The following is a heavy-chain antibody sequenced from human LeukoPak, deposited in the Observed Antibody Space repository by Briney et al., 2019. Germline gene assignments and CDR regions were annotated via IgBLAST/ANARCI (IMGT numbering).Heavy chain of an antibody. Sequence: PGGSLRLSCAASGFTVSSNYMSWVRQAPGKGLEWVSVIYSGGSTYYADSVKGRFTISRDNSKNTLYLQMNSLRAEDTAVYYCARFMITFGGVIVGFDYWGQGTLVTVSS. J-gene: IGHJ4*02. CDR1: GFTVSSNY. D-gene: IGHD3-16*02. CDR3: ARFMITFGGVIVGFDY. V-gene: IGHV3-66*02. CDR2: IYSGGST.